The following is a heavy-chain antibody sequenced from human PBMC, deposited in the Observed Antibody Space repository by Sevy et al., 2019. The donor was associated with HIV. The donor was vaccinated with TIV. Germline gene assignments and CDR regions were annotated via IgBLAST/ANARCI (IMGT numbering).Heavy chain of an antibody. Sequence: GGSLRLSCAASGFIFGSYTMNWVRQAPGKELEWVSPITSGGNYIYYADSIKGRFTISRDNAKNSLYLQMSSLRAEDTAVYYCARAPLASMTRIDFDYWGQGTLVTVSS. D-gene: IGHD6-19*01. V-gene: IGHV3-21*01. CDR1: GFIFGSYT. CDR2: ITSGGNYI. CDR3: ARAPLASMTRIDFDY. J-gene: IGHJ4*02.